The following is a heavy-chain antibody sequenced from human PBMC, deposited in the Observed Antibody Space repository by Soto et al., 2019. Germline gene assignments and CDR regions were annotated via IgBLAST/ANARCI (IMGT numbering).Heavy chain of an antibody. V-gene: IGHV4-34*01. CDR3: ARDKITGLVDY. Sequence: QVQLQQWGAGLLKPSETLSLTCAVYGGSFSGYYWTWIRQPPGTGLEWIGEINHSGSTNYNPSLKSRDTIAVDTSKNQFSLKLSSVTAADTAVYYCARDKITGLVDYWGQGTRVTVTS. J-gene: IGHJ4*02. CDR2: INHSGST. CDR1: GGSFSGYY. D-gene: IGHD2-8*02.